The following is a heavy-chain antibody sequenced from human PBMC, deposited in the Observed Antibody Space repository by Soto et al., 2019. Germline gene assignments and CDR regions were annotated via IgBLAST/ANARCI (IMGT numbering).Heavy chain of an antibody. CDR3: ARRYGGNFDY. Sequence: SETLSLTCTVSGGSVSSGSYYWSWIRQPPGKGLEWIGYIYYSGSTNYNSSLKSRVTISVDTSKNQFSLKLSSVTAADTAVYYCARRYGGNFDYWGQGTLVTVSS. J-gene: IGHJ4*02. CDR2: IYYSGST. CDR1: GGSVSSGSYY. V-gene: IGHV4-61*01. D-gene: IGHD3-16*01.